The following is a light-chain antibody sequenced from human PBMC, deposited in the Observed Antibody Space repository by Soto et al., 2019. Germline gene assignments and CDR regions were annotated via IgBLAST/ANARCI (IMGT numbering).Light chain of an antibody. Sequence: DIQMTQSPSTLSASVGDRVTITCRASQSISSWLAWYQQKPGKAPKLLIYDASSLESGVPSRFSGSGSGTEFTLTINGLQPDDFATYFCQQFKSGTWTFGQGTKGDIK. CDR3: QQFKSGTWT. CDR1: QSISSW. CDR2: DAS. V-gene: IGKV1-5*01. J-gene: IGKJ1*01.